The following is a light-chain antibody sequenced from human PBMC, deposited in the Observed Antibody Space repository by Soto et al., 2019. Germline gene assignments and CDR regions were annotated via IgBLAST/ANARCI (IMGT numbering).Light chain of an antibody. CDR1: SSDVGGYNY. CDR2: DVN. V-gene: IGLV2-14*01. CDR3: SSYTSSITLV. J-gene: IGLJ2*01. Sequence: QSDLTQPASVSGSPGQSITISCTGTSSDVGGYNYVSWYQQHPGKAPKLMIYDVNNRPSGVSNRFSGSKSGNTASLTISGLQAEDEGDYYCSSYTSSITLVFGGGTKLTVL.